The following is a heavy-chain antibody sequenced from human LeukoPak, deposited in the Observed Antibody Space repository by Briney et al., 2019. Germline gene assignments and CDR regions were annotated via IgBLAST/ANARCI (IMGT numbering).Heavy chain of an antibody. D-gene: IGHD2-21*02. CDR1: GYGFPDYW. Sequence: GESLKISCRGSGYGFPDYWIGWVRQMPGKGPEWMGTINPADSEAKYNPSFQGRVTISADKSIYTAYLQWSSLKASDIAMYYCARHGYCGGDCFYGEFDYWGQGVLVTVSS. J-gene: IGHJ4*02. V-gene: IGHV5-51*01. CDR2: INPADSEA. CDR3: ARHGYCGGDCFYGEFDY.